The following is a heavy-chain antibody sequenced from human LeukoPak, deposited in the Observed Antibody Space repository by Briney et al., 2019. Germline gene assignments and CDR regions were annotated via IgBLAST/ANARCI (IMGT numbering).Heavy chain of an antibody. V-gene: IGHV3-49*04. J-gene: IGHJ4*02. CDR1: GFTFGDYA. CDR3: TTQTYSTYDY. Sequence: PGGSLRLSCTASGFTFGDYAMSWVRQAPGKGLEWVGFIRSKAYGGTTEYAASVKGRFTISRDDSKSIAYLQMNSLKTEDTAVYYCTTQTYSTYDYWGQGTLVTVSS. D-gene: IGHD6-13*01. CDR2: IRSKAYGGTT.